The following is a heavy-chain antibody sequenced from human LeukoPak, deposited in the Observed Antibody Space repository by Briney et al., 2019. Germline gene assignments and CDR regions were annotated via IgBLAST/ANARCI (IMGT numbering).Heavy chain of an antibody. CDR3: ARWASTGVDAFDI. D-gene: IGHD1-1*01. CDR2: IYYSGST. Sequence: SETLSLTCTVSGDSISSSSYYWGWIRQPPGKGLEWIGSIYYSGSTYYNPSLKSRVTISVDTSKNQFSLKLSSVTAADTAVYYCARWASTGVDAFDIWAKGQWSPSLQ. J-gene: IGHJ3*02. V-gene: IGHV4-39*07. CDR1: GDSISSSSYY.